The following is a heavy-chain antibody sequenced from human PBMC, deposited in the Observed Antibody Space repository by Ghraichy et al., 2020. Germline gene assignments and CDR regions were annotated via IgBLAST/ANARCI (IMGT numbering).Heavy chain of an antibody. CDR2: IYYSGST. CDR1: GGSISSYY. Sequence: SETLSLTCTVSGGSISSYYWSWIRQPPGKGLEWIGYIYYSGSTNYNPSLKSRVTISVDTSKNQFSLKLSSVTAADTAVYYCARGYVGTPLLDYYYYGMDVWGQGTTVTVSS. D-gene: IGHD5-12*01. CDR3: ARGYVGTPLLDYYYYGMDV. V-gene: IGHV4-59*01. J-gene: IGHJ6*02.